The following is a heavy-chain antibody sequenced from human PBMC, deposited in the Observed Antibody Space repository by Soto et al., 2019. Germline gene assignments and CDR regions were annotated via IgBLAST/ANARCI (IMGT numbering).Heavy chain of an antibody. D-gene: IGHD5-18*01. J-gene: IGHJ4*02. CDR3: ARRLGGYSYGNPFDY. CDR1: GGSISSYY. V-gene: IGHV4-59*01. CDR2: IYYSGST. Sequence: SETLSLTCTVSGGSISSYYWSWIRQPPGKGLEWIGYIYYSGSTNYNPSLKSRVTISVDTSKNQFSLKLSSATAADTAVYYCARRLGGYSYGNPFDYWGQGTLVTVSS.